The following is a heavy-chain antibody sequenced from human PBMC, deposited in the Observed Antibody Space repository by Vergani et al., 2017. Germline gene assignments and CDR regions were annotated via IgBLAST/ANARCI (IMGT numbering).Heavy chain of an antibody. CDR2: IYTSGST. CDR3: ARDMLGCSSTSCYGWFDP. J-gene: IGHJ5*02. V-gene: IGHV4-61*02. CDR1: GGSISSGSYY. Sequence: QVQLQQWGAGLLKPSQTLSLTCTVSGGSISSGSYYWSWIRQPAGKGLEWIGRIYTSGSTNYNPSLKSRVTISVDTSKNQFSLKLSSVTAADTAVYYCARDMLGCSSTSCYGWFDPWGQGTLVTVSS. D-gene: IGHD2-2*01.